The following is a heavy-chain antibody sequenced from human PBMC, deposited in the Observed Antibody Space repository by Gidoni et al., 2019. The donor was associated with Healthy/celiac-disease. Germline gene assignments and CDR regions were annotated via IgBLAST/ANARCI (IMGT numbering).Heavy chain of an antibody. CDR1: GFTFSSYA. J-gene: IGHJ4*02. D-gene: IGHD3-3*01. CDR2: ISGSGGST. CDR3: AKDNGDFWSGYYHFDY. Sequence: EVQLLESGGGLVQPGGSLRLSCAASGFTFSSYAMSWVRQAPGKGLEWVSAISGSGGSTYYADSVKGRFTISRDNSKNTLYLQMNSLRAEDTAVYYCAKDNGDFWSGYYHFDYWGQGTLVTVSS. V-gene: IGHV3-23*01.